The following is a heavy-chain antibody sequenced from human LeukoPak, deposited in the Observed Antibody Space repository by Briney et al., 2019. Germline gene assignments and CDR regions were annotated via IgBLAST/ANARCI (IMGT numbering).Heavy chain of an antibody. J-gene: IGHJ4*02. CDR1: GFTFSSYA. CDR3: ASSGSYRFDY. Sequence: PGGSLRLSCAASGFTFSSYAMHWVRQAPGKGLEWVAVISYDGSNKYYADSVKGRFIISRDNSKNTLYLQMNSLRDEDTAVYYCASSGSYRFDYWGQGTLVTVSS. D-gene: IGHD1-26*01. V-gene: IGHV3-30-3*01. CDR2: ISYDGSNK.